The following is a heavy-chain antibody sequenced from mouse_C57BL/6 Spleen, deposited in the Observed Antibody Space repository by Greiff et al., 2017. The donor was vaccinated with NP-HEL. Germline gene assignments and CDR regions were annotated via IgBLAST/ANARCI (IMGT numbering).Heavy chain of an antibody. CDR2: IYPGDGDT. D-gene: IGHD1-1*01. J-gene: IGHJ4*01. V-gene: IGHV1-80*01. Sequence: QVHVKQSGAELVKPGASVKISCKASGYAFSSYWMNWVKQRPGKGLEWIGQIYPGDGDTNYNGKFKGKATLTADKSSSTAYMQLSSLTSEDSAVYFCARSNSRNAMDYWGQGTSVTVSS. CDR1: GYAFSSYW. CDR3: ARSNSRNAMDY.